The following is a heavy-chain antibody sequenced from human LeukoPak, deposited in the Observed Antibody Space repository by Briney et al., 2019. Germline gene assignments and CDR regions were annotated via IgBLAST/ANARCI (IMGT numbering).Heavy chain of an antibody. CDR2: ISVTGVST. Sequence: GRSLRLSCAASGFTFSNYAMSWVRQAPGKGLEWVSSISVTGVSTNYADSVKGRFTISRDKSKNTLYLQMNSLRVEDTAVYYCAKGYSGYYDYWGQGSLVTVSS. V-gene: IGHV3-23*01. J-gene: IGHJ4*02. CDR3: AKGYSGYYDY. CDR1: GFTFSNYA. D-gene: IGHD5-12*01.